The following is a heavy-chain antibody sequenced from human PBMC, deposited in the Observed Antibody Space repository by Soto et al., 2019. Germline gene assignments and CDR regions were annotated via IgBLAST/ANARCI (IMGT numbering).Heavy chain of an antibody. CDR3: ARLSLAAGPVDY. J-gene: IGHJ4*02. CDR1: GYSFTSYW. D-gene: IGHD6-13*01. CDR2: IYPGDSDT. V-gene: IGHV5-51*01. Sequence: GEALKISCKGSGYSFTSYWIGWVRQMPGKGLEWMGIIYPGDSDTRYNPSFRGQVTISADKSISTAYLQWSSLKASDTAMYYCARLSLAAGPVDYWGQGTLVTVSS.